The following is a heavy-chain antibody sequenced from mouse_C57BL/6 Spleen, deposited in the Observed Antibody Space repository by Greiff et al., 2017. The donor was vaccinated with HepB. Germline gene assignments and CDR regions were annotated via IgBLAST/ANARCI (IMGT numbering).Heavy chain of an antibody. D-gene: IGHD2-5*01. Sequence: QVQLKESGAELVKPGASVKLSCKASGYTFTEYTIHWVKQRSGQGLEWIGWFYPGSGSIKYNEKFKDKATLTADKSSSTVYMELSRLTSEDSAVYFCARHEEPPYYSNYGYFDYWGQGTTLTVSS. CDR1: GYTFTEYT. J-gene: IGHJ2*01. CDR3: ARHEEPPYYSNYGYFDY. CDR2: FYPGSGSI. V-gene: IGHV1-62-2*01.